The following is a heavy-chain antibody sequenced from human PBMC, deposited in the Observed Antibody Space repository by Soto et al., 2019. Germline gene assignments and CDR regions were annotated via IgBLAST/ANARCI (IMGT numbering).Heavy chain of an antibody. Sequence: ASVKVSCKASGGTFSSYAISWVRQAPGQGLEWMGGIIPIFGTANYAQKFQGRVTITADESTSTAYMELSSLRSADTAVYYCARGQSWEVDAFDIWGQGTMVTVSS. CDR2: IIPIFGTA. CDR3: ARGQSWEVDAFDI. J-gene: IGHJ3*02. V-gene: IGHV1-69*13. CDR1: GGTFSSYA. D-gene: IGHD6-13*01.